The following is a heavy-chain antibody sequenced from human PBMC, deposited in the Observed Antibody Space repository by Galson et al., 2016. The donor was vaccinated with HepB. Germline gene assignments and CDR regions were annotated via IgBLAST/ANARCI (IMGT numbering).Heavy chain of an antibody. D-gene: IGHD3-10*01. CDR3: ARGRGGCRHSRNLALRFYYFDS. CDR2: TQEDGSEK. CDR1: GFTFSRYW. V-gene: IGHV3-7*01. Sequence: SLRLSCAASGFTFSRYWMSWVRQAPGKGLEWVANTQEDGSEKDYVDFVKGRFTISRDNAKNSLYLQMNSLRAEDTAVYYCARGRGGCRHSRNLALRFYYFDSWGQGTLVTVSS. J-gene: IGHJ4*02.